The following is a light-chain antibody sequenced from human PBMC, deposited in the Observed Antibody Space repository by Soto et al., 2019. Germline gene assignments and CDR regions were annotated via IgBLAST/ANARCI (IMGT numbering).Light chain of an antibody. J-gene: IGLJ1*01. V-gene: IGLV2-14*01. Sequence: QSVLTQPASVSGSPGQSITISCTGTSSDVGGYNYVSWYQQHPGKAPKLMIYEVSNRPSGVSNRFSGSKSGNTASLTISGLQAEDEADYYCSSYTSSSTPSFYVFGTGTKVTVL. CDR1: SSDVGGYNY. CDR3: SSYTSSSTPSFYV. CDR2: EVS.